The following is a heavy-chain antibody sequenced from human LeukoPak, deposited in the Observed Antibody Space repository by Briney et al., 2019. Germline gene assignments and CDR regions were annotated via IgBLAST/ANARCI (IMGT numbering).Heavy chain of an antibody. J-gene: IGHJ6*03. Sequence: SETLSLTCTVSGGSISSYYWGWIRQPPGKGLEWIGSIYYSGSTYYNPSLKSRVTISVDTSKNQFSLKLSSVTAADTAVYYCARDEGSSGYIHMDVWGKGTTVTVSS. CDR1: GGSISSYY. CDR3: ARDEGSSGYIHMDV. D-gene: IGHD3-22*01. V-gene: IGHV4-39*07. CDR2: IYYSGST.